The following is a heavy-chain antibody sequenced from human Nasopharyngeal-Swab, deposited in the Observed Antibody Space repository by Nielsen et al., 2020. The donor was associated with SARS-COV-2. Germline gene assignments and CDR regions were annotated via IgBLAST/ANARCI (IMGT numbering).Heavy chain of an antibody. Sequence: GGSLRLSCAASGFTFSDYAMSWVRQAPGKGLEWVSTISGSGGIIYYADSVKGRFTISRDNSKNMLYLHMNSLRAEDTAVYYCAKRFSPKWGQGTLVTVSS. CDR2: ISGSGGII. D-gene: IGHD3-10*01. CDR1: GFTFSDYA. J-gene: IGHJ4*02. V-gene: IGHV3-23*01. CDR3: AKRFSPK.